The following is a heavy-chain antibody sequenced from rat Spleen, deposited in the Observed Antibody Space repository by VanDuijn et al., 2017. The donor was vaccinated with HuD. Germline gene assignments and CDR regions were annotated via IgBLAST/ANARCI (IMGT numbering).Heavy chain of an antibody. J-gene: IGHJ2*01. V-gene: IGHV5-31*01. CDR2: ITNRGGNT. D-gene: IGHD1-1*01. CDR1: GFTFNKYW. CDR3: ARENYYSGDY. Sequence: EVQLVESGGGLVQPGRSLKLSCVASGFTFNKYWMTWIRQAPGTGLEWVASITNRGGNTYYPDSVKGRFTISRDNAKSTLFLQLNSLRSEETATYYCARENYYSGDYWGQGVTVTVSS.